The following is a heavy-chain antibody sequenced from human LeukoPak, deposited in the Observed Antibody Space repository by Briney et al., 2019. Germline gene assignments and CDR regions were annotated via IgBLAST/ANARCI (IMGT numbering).Heavy chain of an antibody. CDR3: ARGLFTTAVAAP. Sequence: SETLSLTCTVSGGSISSYYWSWIRQPPGKGLECMGHIYYSGSANYNPSLKSRVTISVDTSNTQFSLKLNSLTSATTALFCFARGLFTTAVAAPWGQGTLVTVSS. D-gene: IGHD6-19*01. CDR2: IYYSGSA. CDR1: GGSISSYY. V-gene: IGHV4-59*01. J-gene: IGHJ5*02.